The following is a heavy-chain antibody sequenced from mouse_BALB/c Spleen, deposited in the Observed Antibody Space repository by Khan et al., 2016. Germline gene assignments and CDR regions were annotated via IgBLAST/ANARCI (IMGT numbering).Heavy chain of an antibody. J-gene: IGHJ4*01. CDR2: IDHENGDT. CDR1: GFHIKDYY. V-gene: IGHV14-4*02. CDR3: KAYVYNAMDD. Sequence: VQLQQSGAELVRSGASVKLSCTASGFHIKDYYMHWVKQRPEQGLEWIGWIDHENGDTESAPKFQGKANMTAGTSSNTAYLQLSSLTSEETAVYYCKAYVYNAMDDWGQGTSVTVSS.